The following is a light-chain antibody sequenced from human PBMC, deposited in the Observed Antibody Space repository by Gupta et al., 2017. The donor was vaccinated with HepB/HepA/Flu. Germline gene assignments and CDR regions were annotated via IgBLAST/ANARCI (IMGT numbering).Light chain of an antibody. Sequence: IVMAQSPGTLSVSPGGRATLSCRASQSVGTTLAGYQQRPGQGPRLLISGTSIRATGVPARFSGSGSGTEFTLTISSLQSEDVAIYYCLQHNQWPPWTFGQGTKVEIK. V-gene: IGKV3-15*01. CDR2: GTS. CDR3: LQHNQWPPWT. CDR1: QSVGTT. J-gene: IGKJ1*01.